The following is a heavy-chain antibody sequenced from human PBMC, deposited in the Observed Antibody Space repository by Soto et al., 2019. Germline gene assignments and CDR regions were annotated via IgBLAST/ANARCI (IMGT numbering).Heavy chain of an antibody. V-gene: IGHV3-74*02. J-gene: IGHJ4*02. D-gene: IGHD4-17*01. CDR1: GFTFSNYW. CDR3: AKSARGIYGDYD. Sequence: EVQLVESGGGLVQPGGSLRLSCAASGFTFSNYWIHWVRQAPGKGLVWVSRINSDGTTTNYADSVKGRFTISRDNARNTVFLQMNSLRAEDTDIYYCAKSARGIYGDYDWGQGTLVTVSS. CDR2: INSDGTTT.